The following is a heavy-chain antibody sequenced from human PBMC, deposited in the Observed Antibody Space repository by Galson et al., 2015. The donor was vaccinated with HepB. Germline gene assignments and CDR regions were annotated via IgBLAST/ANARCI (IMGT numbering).Heavy chain of an antibody. CDR2: ISYDGSNK. D-gene: IGHD3-9*01. Sequence: SLRPSCAASGFTFSSYAMHWVRQAPGKGLEWVAVISYDGSNKYYADSVKGRFTISRDNSKNTLYLQMNSLRAEDTAVYYCARGSYDILTGYPDYYYYGMDVWGQGTTVTVSS. CDR1: GFTFSSYA. V-gene: IGHV3-30*04. J-gene: IGHJ6*02. CDR3: ARGSYDILTGYPDYYYYGMDV.